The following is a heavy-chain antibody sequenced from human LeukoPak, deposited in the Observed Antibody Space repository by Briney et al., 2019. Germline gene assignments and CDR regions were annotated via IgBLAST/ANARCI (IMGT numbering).Heavy chain of an antibody. Sequence: ASVNVSCKASGYTFISHGISWVRPAPGQGLEWMGWISAKNGNTNYAQTLQGRLTMTTDISTSTVSMELSSLTSDDTPVYYLPRDDQYATSGRYWGQGTLVTVS. V-gene: IGHV1-18*01. J-gene: IGHJ4*02. D-gene: IGHD2-8*01. CDR1: GYTFISHG. CDR3: PRDDQYATSGRY. CDR2: ISAKNGNT.